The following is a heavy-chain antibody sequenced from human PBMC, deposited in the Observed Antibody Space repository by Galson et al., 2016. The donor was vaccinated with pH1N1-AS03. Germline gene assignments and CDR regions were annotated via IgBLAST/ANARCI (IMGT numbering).Heavy chain of an antibody. CDR3: ARVSAGLTGYYYAMDV. Sequence: SVKASCKASGYTFTSYYIHWVRQAPGQGREWMGIINPGDGNTNYAQRFQGRVTITRDTSTSTVYMELSSLRSDDTAVYYCARVSAGLTGYYYAMDVWGQGTTVTVSS. J-gene: IGHJ6*02. CDR1: GYTFTSYY. D-gene: IGHD4/OR15-4a*01. V-gene: IGHV1-46*01. CDR2: INPGDGNT.